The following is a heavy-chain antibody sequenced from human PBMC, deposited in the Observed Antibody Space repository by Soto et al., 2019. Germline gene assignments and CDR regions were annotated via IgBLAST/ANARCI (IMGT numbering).Heavy chain of an antibody. CDR1: GFTFSNYW. D-gene: IGHD3-10*01. V-gene: IGHV3-74*01. Sequence: EVQLVESGGGLLQPGGSLTLSCTASGFTFSNYWMNWVRQPPGKGLVWVSRTKSDGSGTSYTDSVKGRFTISRDNAYNKLYLQMSNLRAEDTAVYYCARGGFDYGPGRMDVWGKGTTVIVSS. CDR3: ARGGFDYGPGRMDV. CDR2: TKSDGSGT. J-gene: IGHJ6*04.